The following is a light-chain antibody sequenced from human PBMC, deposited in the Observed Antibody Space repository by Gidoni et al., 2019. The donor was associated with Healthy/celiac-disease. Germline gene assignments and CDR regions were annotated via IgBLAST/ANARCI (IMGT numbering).Light chain of an antibody. V-gene: IGKV1-9*01. Sequence: DIQLTQSPSFLSASVGDRVTITCRASQGISSYLAWYQQKPGKAPKLLIYAASTLQSGVPSRFSGSGSGTEFTLTSSSLQPEDFATYYWQQRNSYPPDFGGGTKVEIK. J-gene: IGKJ4*01. CDR3: QQRNSYPPD. CDR1: QGISSY. CDR2: AAS.